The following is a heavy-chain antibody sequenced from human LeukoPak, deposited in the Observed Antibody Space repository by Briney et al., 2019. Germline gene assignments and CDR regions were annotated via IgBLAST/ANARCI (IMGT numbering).Heavy chain of an antibody. V-gene: IGHV1-69*04. J-gene: IGHJ4*02. D-gene: IGHD6-13*01. CDR3: ATLLIAAAGTRGY. Sequence: SVKVSCKASGGTSSSYAISWVRQAPGQGLEWMGRIIPILGIANYAQKFQGRVTITADKSTSTAYMELSSLRSEDTAVYYCATLLIAAAGTRGYWGQGTLVTVSS. CDR1: GGTSSSYA. CDR2: IIPILGIA.